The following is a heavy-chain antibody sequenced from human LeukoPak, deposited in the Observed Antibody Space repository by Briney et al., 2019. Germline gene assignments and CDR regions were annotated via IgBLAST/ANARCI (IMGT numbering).Heavy chain of an antibody. CDR2: IRSKAYGGTP. CDR1: GFTFGDYA. V-gene: IGHV3-49*04. Sequence: GGSLRLSCTASGFTFGDYAMSWVRQAPGKGLEWVGFIRSKAYGGTPEYAASVKGRFTISRDDSKSIAYLQLNSLKTEDTAVYYCTRIGTSGGEFDYWGQGTLVTASS. D-gene: IGHD2-2*01. CDR3: TRIGTSGGEFDY. J-gene: IGHJ4*02.